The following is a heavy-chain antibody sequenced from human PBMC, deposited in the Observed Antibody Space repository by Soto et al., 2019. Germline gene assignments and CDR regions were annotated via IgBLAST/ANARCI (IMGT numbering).Heavy chain of an antibody. CDR1: GVPISTYY. Sequence: SETLSLTCTVSGVPISTYYWSWIRQPPGKGLEWIGYIHYSGSTNYNPSLKSRVTISINTSKYQFSLQLNSVTAADTAVYYCASSDYYGSASHWGQGTQVTVSS. CDR2: IHYSGST. V-gene: IGHV4-59*01. CDR3: ASSDYYGSASH. D-gene: IGHD3-10*01. J-gene: IGHJ4*02.